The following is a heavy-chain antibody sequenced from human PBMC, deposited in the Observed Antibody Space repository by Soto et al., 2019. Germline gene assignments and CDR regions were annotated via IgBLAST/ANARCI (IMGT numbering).Heavy chain of an antibody. CDR1: GDSVSSNTAG. V-gene: IGHV6-1*01. CDR3: TGITWFRGMDV. J-gene: IGHJ6*01. CDR2: TYYKSKWNN. Sequence: SQTLSVTCVISGDSVSSNTAGWNCIRQSPSRGLEWLGRTYYKSKWNNDYALSVKSRITINPDTSKNQFSLHLYSVTPEDTAVYSCTGITWFRGMDVWGQGTTVTVSS. D-gene: IGHD3-10*01.